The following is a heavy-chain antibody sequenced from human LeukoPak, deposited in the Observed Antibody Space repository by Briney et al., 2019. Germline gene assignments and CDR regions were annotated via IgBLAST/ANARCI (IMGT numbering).Heavy chain of an antibody. Sequence: ASVKVSCKVSGHTLTELSLHWVRRAPGKGLEWMGGLDPEAGEMIYSQKFQGRVTMTEDTSTDIAYMEMSSLRSEDTAVYYCATGRTWWDLLNYWGQGTLVTVSS. J-gene: IGHJ4*02. D-gene: IGHD1-26*01. CDR2: LDPEAGEM. CDR1: GHTLTELS. V-gene: IGHV1-24*01. CDR3: ATGRTWWDLLNY.